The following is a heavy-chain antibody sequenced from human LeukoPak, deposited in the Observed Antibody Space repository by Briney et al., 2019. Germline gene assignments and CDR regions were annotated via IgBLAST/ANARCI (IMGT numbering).Heavy chain of an antibody. Sequence: QAGGTLRLSCAASGFTFSSYAMSWVRQAPGKRLESVANIKQDGSESYYVDSVKGRFTISRDNRKNFLYLRMNRLRSEDTALYYCARLNGVYYHYMDVWGKGTTVTVSS. CDR2: IKQDGSES. CDR3: ARLNGVYYHYMDV. J-gene: IGHJ6*03. V-gene: IGHV3-7*01. D-gene: IGHD3-10*01. CDR1: GFTFSSYA.